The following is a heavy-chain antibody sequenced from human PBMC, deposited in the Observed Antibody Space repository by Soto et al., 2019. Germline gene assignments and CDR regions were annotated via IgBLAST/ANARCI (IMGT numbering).Heavy chain of an antibody. Sequence: ASVKVSCKASGGTFSSYAISWVRHAPGQGLEWMGGIIPIFGTANYAQKFQGRVTITADESTSTAYMELSSLRPEDTAVYYCARVEYYYDSSGYYYVPALNYYYYGMDVWGQGTTVTVSS. J-gene: IGHJ6*02. CDR3: ARVEYYYDSSGYYYVPALNYYYYGMDV. V-gene: IGHV1-69*13. CDR2: IIPIFGTA. CDR1: GGTFSSYA. D-gene: IGHD3-22*01.